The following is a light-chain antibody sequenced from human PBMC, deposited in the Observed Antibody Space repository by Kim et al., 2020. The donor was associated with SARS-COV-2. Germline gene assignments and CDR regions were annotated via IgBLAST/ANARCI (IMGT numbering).Light chain of an antibody. CDR2: DAS. CDR3: QQYNSYLYT. CDR1: QSISSW. Sequence: SAYVGGRVTITCRASQSISSWLAWYQQKRGKAPKLLVYDASSLESGVPSRFSGSGAGTEFTLTISSLQPDDFATYYCQQYNSYLYTFGQGTELEIK. J-gene: IGKJ2*01. V-gene: IGKV1-5*01.